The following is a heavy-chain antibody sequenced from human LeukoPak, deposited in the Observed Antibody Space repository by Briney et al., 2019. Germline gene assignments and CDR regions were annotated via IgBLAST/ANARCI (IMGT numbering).Heavy chain of an antibody. Sequence: GGSLRLSCAASGFTFRSYWMTWVRQAPGKGLERVANIKQDGSDKYYVDSVKGRFSISRDNAKNSLYLQMNSLRAEDTAVYYCARDPTSSWETAFDIWGQGTMVTVSS. CDR3: ARDPTSSWETAFDI. V-gene: IGHV3-7*01. CDR2: IKQDGSDK. CDR1: GFTFRSYW. D-gene: IGHD1-26*01. J-gene: IGHJ3*02.